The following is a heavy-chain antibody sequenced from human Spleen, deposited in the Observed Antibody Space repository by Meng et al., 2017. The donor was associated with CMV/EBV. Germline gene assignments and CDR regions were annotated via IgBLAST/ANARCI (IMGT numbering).Heavy chain of an antibody. Sequence: ASVKVSCKASGGTFSSYVINWVRQAPGQGLEWMGWINPNSGGTNYAQKFQGRVTMTRDTSISTAYMELSRLRSDDTAVYYCARIAARTGAYYYGMDVWGQGTTVTVSS. CDR3: ARIAARTGAYYYGMDV. CDR1: GGTFSSYV. J-gene: IGHJ6*02. D-gene: IGHD6-6*01. V-gene: IGHV1-2*02. CDR2: INPNSGGT.